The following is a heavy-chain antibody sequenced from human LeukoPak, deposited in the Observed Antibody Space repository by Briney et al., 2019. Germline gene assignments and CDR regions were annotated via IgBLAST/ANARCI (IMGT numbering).Heavy chain of an antibody. J-gene: IGHJ3*02. V-gene: IGHV4-61*02. D-gene: IGHD3-22*01. CDR3: ARDHQGDSSGYYDACDI. CDR2: IYTSGNT. Sequence: PSETLSLTCTVSGGSISSYSYYWRWIRQPVWRGLEWIGPIYTSGNTNYNPSLKSRVTMSVDTSKNQFSLKLSSLTAADTAVYYCARDHQGDSSGYYDACDIWGQGTMVTVSS. CDR1: GGSISSYSYY.